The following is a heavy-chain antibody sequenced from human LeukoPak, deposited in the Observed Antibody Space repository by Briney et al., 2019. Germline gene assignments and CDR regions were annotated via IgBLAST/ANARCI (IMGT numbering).Heavy chain of an antibody. CDR1: GGTFSSYA. Sequence: SVKVSCKASGGTFSSYAIGWVRQAPGQGLEWMGGIIPIFGTANYAQKFQGRVTITADESTSTAYMELSSLRSGDTAVYYCARPDHYYYYYYMDVWGKGTTVTVSS. CDR3: ARPDHYYYYYYMDV. V-gene: IGHV1-69*13. CDR2: IIPIFGTA. J-gene: IGHJ6*03.